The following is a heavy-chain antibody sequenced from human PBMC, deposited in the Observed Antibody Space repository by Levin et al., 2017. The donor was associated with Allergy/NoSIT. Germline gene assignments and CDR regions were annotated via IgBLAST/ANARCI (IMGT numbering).Heavy chain of an antibody. V-gene: IGHV1-18*01. CDR1: GYTFTSYG. D-gene: IGHD3-22*01. CDR2: ISAYNGNT. J-gene: IGHJ4*02. CDR3: ARVSGYYPDY. Sequence: GESLKNSCKASGYTFTSYGISWVRQAPGQGLEWMGWISAYNGNTNYAQKLQGRVTMTTDTSTSTAYMELRSLRSDDTAVYYCARVSGYYPDYWGQGTLVTVSS.